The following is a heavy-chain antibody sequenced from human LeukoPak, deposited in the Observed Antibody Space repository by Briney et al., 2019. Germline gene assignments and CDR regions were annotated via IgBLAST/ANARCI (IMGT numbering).Heavy chain of an antibody. CDR3: ARDLVTVTKGFDI. D-gene: IGHD4-17*01. CDR1: TDSFSSHY. CDR2: ISYIGST. Sequence: SETLSLTCAVSTDSFSSHYWTWIRRPPGKGLEWIGYISYIGSTNYNPSLKSRVTISIDTSKNQFSLKLSSVTAADTAVYYCARDLVTVTKGFDIWGQGTMVGVSS. V-gene: IGHV4-59*11. J-gene: IGHJ3*02.